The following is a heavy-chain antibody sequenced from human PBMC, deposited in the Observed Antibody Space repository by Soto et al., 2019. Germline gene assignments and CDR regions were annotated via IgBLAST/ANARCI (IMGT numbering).Heavy chain of an antibody. CDR2: ISSSGSTI. J-gene: IGHJ5*02. V-gene: IGHV3-11*01. D-gene: IGHD1-26*01. CDR3: ASVEPQAKS. Sequence: QVQLVESGGGLVKPGGSLRLSCAASGFTFSDYYMNWIRQAPGKGLEWVSYISSSGSTIYYADSVKGRFTISRDNSKNSLCLQMNSRRAEDTSVDYCASVEPQAKSWGQGTLVTVSP. CDR1: GFTFSDYY.